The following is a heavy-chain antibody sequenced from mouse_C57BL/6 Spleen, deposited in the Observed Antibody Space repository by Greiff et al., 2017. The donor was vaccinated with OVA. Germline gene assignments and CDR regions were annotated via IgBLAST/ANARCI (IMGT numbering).Heavy chain of an antibody. Sequence: EVMLVESGGGLVQPGGSLKLSCAASGFTFSDYYMYWVRQTPEKRLEWVAYISNGGGSTYYPDTVKGRFTISRDNAKNTLYLQMSRLKSEDTAMYYCARRSEGNLYFDYWGQGTTLTVSS. CDR3: ARRSEGNLYFDY. J-gene: IGHJ2*01. CDR1: GFTFSDYY. D-gene: IGHD2-1*01. V-gene: IGHV5-12*01. CDR2: ISNGGGST.